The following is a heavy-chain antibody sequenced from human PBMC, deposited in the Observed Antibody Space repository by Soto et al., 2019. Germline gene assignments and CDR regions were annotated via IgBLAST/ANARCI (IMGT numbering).Heavy chain of an antibody. J-gene: IGHJ3*02. CDR2: ISAYNGAT. V-gene: IGHV1-18*01. Sequence: GQLVQSGAEVKRPGASVKVSCRASGYTFPSYGIGWVRQAPGQGREWMGWISAYNGATKLSHKFEARVSMTTDTSMITAYMELRIPRAADTADYYYARYSFTHKAMVTSAFDIWCQGTMVDGSS. D-gene: IGHD5-18*01. CDR1: GYTFPSYG. CDR3: ARYSFTHKAMVTSAFDI.